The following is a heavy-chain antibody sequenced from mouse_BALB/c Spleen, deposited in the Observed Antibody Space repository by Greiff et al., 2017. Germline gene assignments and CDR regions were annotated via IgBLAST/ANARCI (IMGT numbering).Heavy chain of an antibody. Sequence: EVKLMESGGGLVKPGGSLKLSCAASGFTFSSYAMSWVRQTPEKRLEWVASISSGGSTYYPDSVKGRFTISRDNARNILYLQMSSLRSEDTAMYYCARGEVIYYYGSSYFDVWGAGTTVTVSS. D-gene: IGHD1-1*01. V-gene: IGHV5-6-5*01. CDR3: ARGEVIYYYGSSYFDV. J-gene: IGHJ1*01. CDR2: ISSGGST. CDR1: GFTFSSYA.